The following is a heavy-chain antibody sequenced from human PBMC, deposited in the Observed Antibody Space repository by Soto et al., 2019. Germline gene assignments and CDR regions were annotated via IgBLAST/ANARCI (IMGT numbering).Heavy chain of an antibody. CDR1: GGTFSSYT. J-gene: IGHJ5*02. D-gene: IGHD3-3*01. V-gene: IGHV1-69*02. Sequence: ASVKVSCKASGGTFSSYTISWVRQAPGQGLEWMGRIIPILGIANYAQKFQGRVTITADKSTSTAYMELSSLRSEDTAVYYCARVSYDFWSGYYGWFDPWGEGTLVTVSS. CDR2: IIPILGIA. CDR3: ARVSYDFWSGYYGWFDP.